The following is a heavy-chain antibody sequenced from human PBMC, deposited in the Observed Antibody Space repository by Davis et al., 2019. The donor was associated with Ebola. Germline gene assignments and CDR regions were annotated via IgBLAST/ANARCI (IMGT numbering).Heavy chain of an antibody. V-gene: IGHV3-74*01. Sequence: GESLKISCEASGFTFSTYWMHWVRQAPGKGLLWVSYINSDGTGTRYADSVKGRFTISRDNAKKRLYLQINSLKAEDTAVYYCARDAIEVAGTGGAFDIWGQGTMVTVSS. CDR2: INSDGTGT. CDR3: ARDAIEVAGTGGAFDI. CDR1: GFTFSTYW. D-gene: IGHD6-19*01. J-gene: IGHJ3*02.